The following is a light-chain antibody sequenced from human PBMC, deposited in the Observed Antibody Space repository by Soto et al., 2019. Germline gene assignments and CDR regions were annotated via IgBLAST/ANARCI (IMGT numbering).Light chain of an antibody. CDR3: QHYNSYSEA. J-gene: IGKJ1*01. V-gene: IGKV1-5*03. Sequence: DIQMTQSPSTLPASVGDTVTITCRASQSINNWLAWYQQKSGKGPSLLIYKASNLESGVSSRFSGSGSGTEFTLTISSLQPDDFATYYCQHYNSYSEAFGQGPKVDIK. CDR1: QSINNW. CDR2: KAS.